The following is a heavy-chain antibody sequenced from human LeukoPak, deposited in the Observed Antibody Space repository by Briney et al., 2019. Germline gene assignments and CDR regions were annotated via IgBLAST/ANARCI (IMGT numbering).Heavy chain of an antibody. D-gene: IGHD3-3*01. J-gene: IGHJ4*02. Sequence: GRSLRLSCAASGFTFSSFAMHWVRQAPGKGLEWVAVILDDGSNKHYADSLKDRFTISRDNSKNTLYLQMNSLRGEDTAVYYWSREGEDDFWSAFDYWGQGTQVTDSP. V-gene: IGHV3-30*01. CDR2: ILDDGSNK. CDR3: SREGEDDFWSAFDY. CDR1: GFTFSSFA.